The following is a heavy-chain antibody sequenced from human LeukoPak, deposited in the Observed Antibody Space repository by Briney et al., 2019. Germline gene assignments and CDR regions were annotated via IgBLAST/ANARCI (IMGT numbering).Heavy chain of an antibody. CDR1: GFTFSSYA. Sequence: GGSLRLSCAASGFTFSSYAMHWVRQAPGKGLEYVSAISSNGGSTYYANSVKGRFTISRDNSKNTLYLQMNSLRAEDTAVYYCAKDQGYYYGSGSSRYFDYWGQGTLVTVSS. D-gene: IGHD3-10*01. CDR3: AKDQGYYYGSGSSRYFDY. J-gene: IGHJ4*02. CDR2: ISSNGGST. V-gene: IGHV3-64*01.